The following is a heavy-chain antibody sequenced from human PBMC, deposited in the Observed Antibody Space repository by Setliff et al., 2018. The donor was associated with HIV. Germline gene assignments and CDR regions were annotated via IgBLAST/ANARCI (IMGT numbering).Heavy chain of an antibody. CDR1: GYTFTGYY. D-gene: IGHD4-17*01. CDR2: INPNSGGT. CDR3: ARGTTVVTVDYDYDYMDV. Sequence: PGESLKISCKASGYTFTGYYMHWVRQAPGQGLEWMGWINPNSGGTYYAQKFQGRVTMTRDTSISTAYMELSRLRSDDTAVYYCARGTTVVTVDYDYDYMDVWGKGTTVTVSS. J-gene: IGHJ6*03. V-gene: IGHV1-2*02.